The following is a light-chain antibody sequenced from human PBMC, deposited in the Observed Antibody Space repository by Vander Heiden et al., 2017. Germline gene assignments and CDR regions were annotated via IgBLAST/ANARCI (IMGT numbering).Light chain of an antibody. CDR1: QSISSY. V-gene: IGKV1-39*01. Sequence: DIQMTQSPSSLSASVGDRVNITCRASQSISSYLNWYQQEPGKAPKPLIYAASTLQSGVPSRFSGSGSGTDFTLTINSLQPEDFATFYCQQSYSTPRTFGPGTKVDIK. CDR2: AAS. CDR3: QQSYSTPRT. J-gene: IGKJ3*01.